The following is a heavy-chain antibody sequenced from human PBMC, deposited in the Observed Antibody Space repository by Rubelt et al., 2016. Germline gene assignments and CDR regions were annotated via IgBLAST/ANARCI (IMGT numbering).Heavy chain of an antibody. V-gene: IGHV4-39*07. CDR3: ARLNYDILTG. CDR2: INHSGST. D-gene: IGHD3-9*01. Sequence: QLQLRESGPGLVKPSETLSLTCTVSGGSISSSSYYWGWIRQPPGKGLEWIGEINHSGSTNYNPSLKSRVTISVDTSKNQFSLKLSSVTAADTAVYYCARLNYDILTGWGQGTLVTVSS. CDR1: GGSISSSSYY. J-gene: IGHJ4*02.